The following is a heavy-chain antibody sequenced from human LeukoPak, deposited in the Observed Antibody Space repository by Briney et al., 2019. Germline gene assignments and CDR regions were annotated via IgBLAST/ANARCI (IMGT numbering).Heavy chain of an antibody. J-gene: IGHJ4*02. CDR3: ARHSSGWLIDY. Sequence: GESLRIPFKGSGSRFTSYWISWVRPMPGKGLEWMGRIDPSDSYTNYSPSFQGHVTISADKSISTAYLQWSSLKASDTAMYYCARHSSGWLIDYWGQGTLVTVSS. CDR1: GSRFTSYW. D-gene: IGHD6-19*01. V-gene: IGHV5-10-1*01. CDR2: IDPSDSYT.